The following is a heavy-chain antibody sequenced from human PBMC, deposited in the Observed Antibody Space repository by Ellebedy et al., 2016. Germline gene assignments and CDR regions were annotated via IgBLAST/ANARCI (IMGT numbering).Heavy chain of an antibody. CDR2: INTDGITT. V-gene: IGHV3-74*01. CDR1: GFTFSSYW. J-gene: IGHJ4*02. D-gene: IGHD5-24*01. Sequence: HTGGSLRLSCTASGFTFSSYWMHWVRQAPGKGLVWVSHINTDGITTTYAGSVKGRFTISRDNAKNTLYLQMNSLRAEDTAVYYCARGRREATALDDYWGQGTQVTVSS. CDR3: ARGRREATALDDY.